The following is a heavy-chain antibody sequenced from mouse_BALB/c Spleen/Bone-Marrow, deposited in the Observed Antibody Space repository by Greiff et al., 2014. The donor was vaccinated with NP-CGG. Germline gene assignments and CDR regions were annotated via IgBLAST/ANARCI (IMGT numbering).Heavy chain of an antibody. CDR2: ICYSGSA. Sequence: EVQRVESGPGLVKPSQSLSLTCTVTGYSITSGHAWNWIRQFPGNKLEWMGYICYSGSASYNPTLKSRISITRDTSQNQFFLQLSSVTTEDTATYYCARRAYYFDYWGQGTTLTVSS. D-gene: IGHD3-1*01. CDR3: ARRAYYFDY. CDR1: GYSITSGHA. J-gene: IGHJ2*01. V-gene: IGHV3-2*02.